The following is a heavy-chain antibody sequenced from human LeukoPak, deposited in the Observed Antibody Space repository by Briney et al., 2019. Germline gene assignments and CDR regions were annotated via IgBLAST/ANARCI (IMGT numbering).Heavy chain of an antibody. V-gene: IGHV4-59*01. CDR1: GFTFSDYY. CDR3: ARDPPSYGDYTNYYFDL. J-gene: IGHJ2*01. D-gene: IGHD4-17*01. Sequence: LRLSCAASGFTFSDYYMSWIRQPPGKGLEWIGFIYYSGSTNYNPSLRSRVTISVDTSKNQFSLRLSSVTAADTAVYYCARDPPSYGDYTNYYFDLWGRGTLVTVSS. CDR2: IYYSGST.